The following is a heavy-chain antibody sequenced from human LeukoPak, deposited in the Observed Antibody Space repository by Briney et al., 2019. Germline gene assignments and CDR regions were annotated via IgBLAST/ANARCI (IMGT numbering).Heavy chain of an antibody. CDR1: VFTFDDYA. J-gene: IGHJ4*02. CDR3: AKAETAAGWLQLPHFDY. V-gene: IGHV3-9*01. CDR2: ISWNSGSI. Sequence: GRSLRLSCAASVFTFDDYAMHWVRQAPGKGLEWVSGISWNSGSIGYADSVKGRFTISRDNSKNSLYLQMNSLRTEDTALYYCAKAETAAGWLQLPHFDYWGQGTLVTVSS. D-gene: IGHD5-24*01.